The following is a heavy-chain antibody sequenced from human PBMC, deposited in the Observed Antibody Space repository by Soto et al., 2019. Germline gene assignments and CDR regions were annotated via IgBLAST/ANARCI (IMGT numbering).Heavy chain of an antibody. CDR2: IIPIFGTA. CDR1: GGTFSSYA. V-gene: IGHV1-69*13. CDR3: AGPPELTRIYYYYGMDV. J-gene: IGHJ6*02. Sequence: ASVKVSCKASGGTFSSYAISWVRQAPGQGLEWMGGIIPIFGTANYAQKFQGRVTITADESTSTAYMELSSLRSEDTAVYYCAGPPELTRIYYYYGMDVWGQGITVTVSS. D-gene: IGHD1-7*01.